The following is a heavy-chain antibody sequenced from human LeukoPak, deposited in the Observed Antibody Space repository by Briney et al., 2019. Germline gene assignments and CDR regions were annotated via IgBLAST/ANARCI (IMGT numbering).Heavy chain of an antibody. V-gene: IGHV1-2*04. J-gene: IGHJ4*02. CDR2: INPNSGGT. CDR1: GYTFTGYY. CDR3: ARGSTYYYDSSGYSYGSPLDY. D-gene: IGHD3-22*01. Sequence: GASVKVSCKASGYTFTGYYMHWVRQAPGQGLEWMGWINPNSGGTNYPQKFQGWVTTTRDTSINTAYMELSRLRSDDTAVYYCARGSTYYYDSSGYSYGSPLDYWGQGTLVTVSS.